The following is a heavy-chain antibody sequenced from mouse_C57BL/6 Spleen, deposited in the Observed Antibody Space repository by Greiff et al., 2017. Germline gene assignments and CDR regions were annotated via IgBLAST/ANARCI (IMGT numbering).Heavy chain of an antibody. V-gene: IGHV1-81*01. D-gene: IGHD1-1*01. CDR2: ISPRSGNT. CDR3: ARSGYYYGSSYDY. CDR1: GYTFTSYG. Sequence: VKLQESGAELARPGASVKLSCKASGYTFTSYGISWVKQRKGQGLEWIGEISPRSGNTYYNEKFKGKATLTADKSSSTAYMELRSLTSEDSAVYFCARSGYYYGSSYDYWGQGTTLTVSS. J-gene: IGHJ2*01.